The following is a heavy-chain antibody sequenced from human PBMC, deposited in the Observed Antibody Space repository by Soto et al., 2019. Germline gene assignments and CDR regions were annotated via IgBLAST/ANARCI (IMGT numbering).Heavy chain of an antibody. D-gene: IGHD2-2*01. J-gene: IGHJ4*02. CDR3: ARASGGCSSTSCYAFDY. CDR1: GGTFSSYT. V-gene: IGHV1-69*02. CDR2: IIPILGIA. Sequence: ASVKVSCKASGGTFSSYTISWVRQAPGQGLEWMGRIIPILGIANYAQKFQGRVTITADKSTSTAYMELSSLRSEDTAVYYCARASGGCSSTSCYAFDYWGQGTLVTVSS.